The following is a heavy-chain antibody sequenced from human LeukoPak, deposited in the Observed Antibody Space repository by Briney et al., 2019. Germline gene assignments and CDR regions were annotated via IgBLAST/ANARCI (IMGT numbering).Heavy chain of an antibody. CDR1: GDSINIYY. CDR3: ATSTVTSQNSYHYIDV. D-gene: IGHD4-17*01. V-gene: IGHV4-4*07. Sequence: SETLSLTCTASGDSINIYYWSWIRQPAGKGLEWIGRTFTSGNTNYNPSLKSRLTLSVDKSKNQFSLKLNSVTAADTAMYYCATSTVTSQNSYHYIDVWGKGTTVTVSS. J-gene: IGHJ6*03. CDR2: TFTSGNT.